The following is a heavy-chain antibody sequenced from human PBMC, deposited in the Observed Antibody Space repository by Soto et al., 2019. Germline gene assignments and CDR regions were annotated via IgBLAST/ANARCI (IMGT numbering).Heavy chain of an antibody. V-gene: IGHV3-7*03. J-gene: IGHJ4*02. D-gene: IGHD5-12*01. Sequence: GGSLRLSCAASGFTFSTYWMSWVRQAPGKGLEWVSNIKEDGSEKYYVDSVEGRFTISRDNAKNTLYLQMTSLRAEDTAVYYCAKDLGPINRWLKFDFRGQGTLVPVSS. CDR3: AKDLGPINRWLKFDF. CDR1: GFTFSTYW. CDR2: IKEDGSEK.